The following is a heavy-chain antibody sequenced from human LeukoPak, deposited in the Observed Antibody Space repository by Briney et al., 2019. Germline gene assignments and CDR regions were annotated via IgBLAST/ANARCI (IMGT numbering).Heavy chain of an antibody. V-gene: IGHV4-39*07. J-gene: IGHJ6*03. Sequence: SETLSLTCTVSGGSISSSSYYWGWIRQPPRKGLEWIGSIYYSGSTYYNPSLKSRVTISVDRSKNQFSLKLSSVTATDTAVYYCARGYCSGGSCYSSYYYSYMDVWGKGTTVTVSS. CDR3: ARGYCSGGSCYSSYYYSYMDV. CDR2: IYYSGST. D-gene: IGHD2-15*01. CDR1: GGSISSSSYY.